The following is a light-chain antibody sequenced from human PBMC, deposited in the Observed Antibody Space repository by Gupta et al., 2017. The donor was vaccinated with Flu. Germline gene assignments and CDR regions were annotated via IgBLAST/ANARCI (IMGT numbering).Light chain of an antibody. CDR1: SGSIGNNY. J-gene: IGLJ2*01. CDR2: EDN. Sequence: NFMLTQPHSVSESPVKTVTISCTRSSGSIGNNYVQWFQQRPGSAPTILIYEDNRRFSGVPYRFSGSIDSSSNSASLIISGLKTEDEADYYCQSYDTSNRVVFGGGTKLTVL. V-gene: IGLV6-57*03. CDR3: QSYDTSNRVV.